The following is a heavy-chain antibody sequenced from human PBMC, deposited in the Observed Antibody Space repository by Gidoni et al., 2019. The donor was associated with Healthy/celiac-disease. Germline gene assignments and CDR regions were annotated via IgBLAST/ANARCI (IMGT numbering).Heavy chain of an antibody. D-gene: IGHD2-2*01. J-gene: IGHJ6*02. Sequence: QVQLVQSGAEVKKPGSSVKVSCKASGGTFSSYAISWVRQAPGQGLEWMGGIIPIFGTANYAQKFQGRVTITADESTSTAYMELSSLRSEDTAVYYCARDKLERGNCSSTSCNPYYYYGMDVWGQGTTVTVSS. CDR2: IIPIFGTA. V-gene: IGHV1-69*01. CDR3: ARDKLERGNCSSTSCNPYYYYGMDV. CDR1: GGTFSSYA.